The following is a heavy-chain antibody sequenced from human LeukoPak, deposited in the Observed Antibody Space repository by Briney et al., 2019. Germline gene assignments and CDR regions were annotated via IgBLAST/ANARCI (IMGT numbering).Heavy chain of an antibody. Sequence: ASVKVSCKASGYTFTSYDINWVRQATGQGLEWMGWMNPNSGNTGYAQKFQGRVTITRNTSISTAYMELSSLRSEDTAVYYCATANKGILGCSSTSCCTGDLYYYYYYMDVWGKGTTVTVSS. CDR2: MNPNSGNT. D-gene: IGHD2-2*02. CDR3: ATANKGILGCSSTSCCTGDLYYYYYYMDV. J-gene: IGHJ6*03. V-gene: IGHV1-8*03. CDR1: GYTFTSYD.